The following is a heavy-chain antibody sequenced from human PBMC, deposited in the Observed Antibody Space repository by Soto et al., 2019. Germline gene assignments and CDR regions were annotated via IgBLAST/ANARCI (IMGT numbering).Heavy chain of an antibody. CDR3: ARDGGYGLIDH. Sequence: QVQLVQSGAEVKKPGASVKVSCKASGYTFTSYGISWVRQAPGQGLEWMGWINAYNGNTNYAQKRQGRXPXTXXTTHENAYMGLGSLRTEDTAVYFCARDGGYGLIDHWGQGTLVTVSS. J-gene: IGHJ4*02. D-gene: IGHD5-18*01. CDR2: INAYNGNT. V-gene: IGHV1-18*01. CDR1: GYTFTSYG.